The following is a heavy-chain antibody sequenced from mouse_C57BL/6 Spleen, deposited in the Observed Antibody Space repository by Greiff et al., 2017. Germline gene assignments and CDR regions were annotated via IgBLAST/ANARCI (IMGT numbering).Heavy chain of an antibody. D-gene: IGHD4-1*01. CDR3: ARSGWDDWYFDV. CDR2: IYPGSGNT. Sequence: VMLVESGAELVRPGASVKLSCKASGYTFTDYYINCVKQRPGQGLEWIARIYPGSGNTYYNEKFKGKATLTAEKSSSTAYMQLSSLTSEDSAVYFCARSGWDDWYFDVWGTGTTVTVSS. V-gene: IGHV1-76*01. J-gene: IGHJ1*03. CDR1: GYTFTDYY.